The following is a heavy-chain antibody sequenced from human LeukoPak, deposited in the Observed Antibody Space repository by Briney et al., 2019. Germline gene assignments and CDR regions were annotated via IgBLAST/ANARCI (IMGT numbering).Heavy chain of an antibody. Sequence: GGSLRLSCATSGFTFSSSEMNWVRQAPGKGLEWVSKISSSGTSINCAASVKGRFTISRNNAKNSLYLQLSSRRAEDTAIYYCARAVAGTGGYFSYYYLDVWGKGTTVTVS. D-gene: IGHD3-10*01. CDR3: ARAVAGTGGYFSYYYLDV. CDR2: ISSSGTSI. J-gene: IGHJ6*03. V-gene: IGHV3-48*03. CDR1: GFTFSSSE.